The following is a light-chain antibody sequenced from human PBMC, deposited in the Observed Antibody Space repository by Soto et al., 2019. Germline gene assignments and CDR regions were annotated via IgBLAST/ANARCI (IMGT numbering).Light chain of an antibody. CDR2: GNI. Sequence: QAVVTQPPSMSAAPGQRVTISCTGSSSNIGTGYDVHWYQQLPGTAPKLLIHGNINRPSGVPDRFSGSKSGTSASLVITGLQPEDEATYYGHAYDNRLSAYVFGAGTKLTVL. CDR1: SSNIGTGYD. V-gene: IGLV1-40*01. J-gene: IGLJ1*01. CDR3: HAYDNRLSAYV.